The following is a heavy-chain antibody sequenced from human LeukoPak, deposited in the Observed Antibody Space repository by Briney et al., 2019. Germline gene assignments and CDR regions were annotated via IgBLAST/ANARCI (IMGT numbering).Heavy chain of an antibody. Sequence: GGSLRLSCAASGFTVSSNYMSWVRQAPGKGLEWVSVIYSGGSTYYADSVKGRFTISRDNSKNTLYLQMNSLRADDTAVYYCARIYPRLAAAGNWGQGTLVTVAS. CDR3: ARIYPRLAAAGN. CDR2: IYSGGST. V-gene: IGHV3-66*01. CDR1: GFTVSSNY. D-gene: IGHD6-13*01. J-gene: IGHJ4*02.